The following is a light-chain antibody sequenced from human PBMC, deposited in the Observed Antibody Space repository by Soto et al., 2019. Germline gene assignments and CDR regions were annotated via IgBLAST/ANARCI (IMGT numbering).Light chain of an antibody. CDR1: SSDIGGYNY. CDR3: SSYTSSSTPHVL. V-gene: IGLV2-14*01. Sequence: QSALTQPASVSGSPGQSITISCTGTSSDIGGYNYVSWYQQHVGKAPKVMIYEVSNRPSGISHRFSGSKSGNTASLTISGLQAEDEADYYCSSYTSSSTPHVLFGGGTKLTVL. CDR2: EVS. J-gene: IGLJ2*01.